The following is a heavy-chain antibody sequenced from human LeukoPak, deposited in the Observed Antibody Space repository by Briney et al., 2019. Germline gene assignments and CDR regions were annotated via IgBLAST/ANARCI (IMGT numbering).Heavy chain of an antibody. V-gene: IGHV3-21*06. CDR2: ISSHSRDI. Sequence: GGSLRLSCAASGFTFNTYSMNWVRQAPGKGLEWVSSISSHSRDIYYADSVKGRFTISRDNAKNLLFLQMNSRGVEDTALYYCARGDSDHYITLDYWGQGTLVTVSS. D-gene: IGHD4-17*01. CDR1: GFTFNTYS. CDR3: ARGDSDHYITLDY. J-gene: IGHJ4*02.